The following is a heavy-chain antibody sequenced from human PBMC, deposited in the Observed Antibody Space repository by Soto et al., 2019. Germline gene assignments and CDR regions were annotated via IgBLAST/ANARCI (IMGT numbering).Heavy chain of an antibody. CDR2: IATYNSNR. V-gene: IGHV1-18*01. CDR1: GDTFTNFG. Sequence: HLVQSGPEVKKPGASVTVSCKTSGDTFTNFGLSWVRQAPGHGLEWMGWIATYNSNRNYAQKFQGRLTLSTDTSTSTGYMELKSLGYDDSAVYYCARVLRGVVNWFDPWGQGTLVTVSS. J-gene: IGHJ5*02. CDR3: ARVLRGVVNWFDP. D-gene: IGHD3-10*01.